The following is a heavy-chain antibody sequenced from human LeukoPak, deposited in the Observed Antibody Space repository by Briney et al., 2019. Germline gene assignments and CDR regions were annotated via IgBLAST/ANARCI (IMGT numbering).Heavy chain of an antibody. CDR2: ISGSGGST. D-gene: IGHD3-22*01. CDR3: AKQKKTYYYDSSGYYPFDY. V-gene: IGHV3-23*01. J-gene: IGHJ4*02. CDR1: GFTFSSCA. Sequence: GGSLRLSCAASGFTFSSCAMSWVRQAPGKGLEWVSAISGSGGSTYYADSVKGRFTISRDNSKNTLYLQMNSLRAEDTAVYYCAKQKKTYYYDSSGYYPFDYWGQGTLVTVSS.